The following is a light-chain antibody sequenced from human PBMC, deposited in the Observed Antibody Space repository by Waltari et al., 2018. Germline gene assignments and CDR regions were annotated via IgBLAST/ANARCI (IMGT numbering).Light chain of an antibody. Sequence: IVLTQSPGTLSLSPGERATLSCRASRSVDSGFVAWYQQRPGQTPRLLISGASNRATGIPDRFSGSGSGTDFTLTISSLEPDDFAHYYCQQRRNWPPTFGQGTKVEIK. V-gene: IGKV3D-20*02. CDR1: RSVDSGF. CDR3: QQRRNWPPT. CDR2: GAS. J-gene: IGKJ1*01.